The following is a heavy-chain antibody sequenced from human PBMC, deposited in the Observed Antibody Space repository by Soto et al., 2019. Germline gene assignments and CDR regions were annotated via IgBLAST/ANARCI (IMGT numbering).Heavy chain of an antibody. D-gene: IGHD3-10*01. CDR1: GFTLSGRS. CDR2: IDNAGTDS. CDR3: ARGWFGPDV. J-gene: IGHJ6*04. Sequence: EVQLVESGGGLVQPGGSLRLSCAASGFTLSGRSMHWVRQAPGKGLVWVSGIDNAGTDSTYADSVKGRFTSSRDNAKXXXXXXXXXLRVEDTAVYYCARGWFGPDVWGKGTTVTVSS. V-gene: IGHV3-74*01.